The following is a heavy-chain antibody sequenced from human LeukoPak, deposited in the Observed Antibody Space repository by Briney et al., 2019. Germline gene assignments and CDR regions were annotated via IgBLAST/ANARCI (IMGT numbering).Heavy chain of an antibody. CDR3: ARGYGDYFPLDY. D-gene: IGHD4-17*01. J-gene: IGHJ4*02. CDR1: GFTFSSYE. V-gene: IGHV3-48*03. CDR2: ITGSGSST. Sequence: EPGGSLRLSCAASGFTFSSYEMNWVRQAPGKGLEWVSCITGSGSSTYYADSVKGRFTISRDNPKSSLFLQMNSLRAEDTAVYYCARGYGDYFPLDYWGQGTQVTVSS.